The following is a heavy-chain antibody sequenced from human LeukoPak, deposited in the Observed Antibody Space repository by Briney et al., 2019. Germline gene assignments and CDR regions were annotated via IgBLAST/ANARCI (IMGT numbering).Heavy chain of an antibody. CDR3: ARSKVGATKLDY. CDR2: ISSSGSTI. V-gene: IGHV3-48*04. D-gene: IGHD1-26*01. Sequence: GGSLRLSCTASGFSFSTYAMNWVRQAPGKGLEWVSYISSSGSTIYYADSVKGRFTISRDNAKNSLYLQMNSLRAEDTAVYYCARSKVGATKLDYWGQGTLVTVSS. CDR1: GFSFSTYA. J-gene: IGHJ4*02.